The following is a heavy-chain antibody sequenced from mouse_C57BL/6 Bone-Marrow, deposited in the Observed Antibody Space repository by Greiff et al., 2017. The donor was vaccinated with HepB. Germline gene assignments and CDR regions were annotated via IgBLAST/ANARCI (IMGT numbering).Heavy chain of an antibody. Sequence: QVHVKQSGPELVKPGASVKLSCKASGYTFTSYDINWVKQRPGQGLEWIGWIYPRDGSTKYNEKFKGKATLTVDTSSRTAYMELHSLTSEDSAVYCCARTHYDYDAGRFAYWGQGTLVTVSA. V-gene: IGHV1-85*01. CDR3: ARTHYDYDAGRFAY. D-gene: IGHD2-4*01. J-gene: IGHJ3*01. CDR2: IYPRDGST. CDR1: GYTFTSYD.